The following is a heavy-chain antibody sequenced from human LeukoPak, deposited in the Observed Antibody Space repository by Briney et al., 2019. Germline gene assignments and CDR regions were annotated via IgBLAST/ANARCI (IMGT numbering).Heavy chain of an antibody. D-gene: IGHD3-22*01. J-gene: IGHJ6*02. Sequence: SETLSLTCTVSGGSISSYYWSWIRQPPGKGLEWIGYIYYSGSTNYNPSLKSRVTISVDTSKNQFSLKLSSVTAADTAVYYCARATYYYDSSGYSPPYYYYYGMDVWGQGTTVTVSS. CDR2: IYYSGST. CDR3: ARATYYYDSSGYSPPYYYYYGMDV. V-gene: IGHV4-59*01. CDR1: GGSISSYY.